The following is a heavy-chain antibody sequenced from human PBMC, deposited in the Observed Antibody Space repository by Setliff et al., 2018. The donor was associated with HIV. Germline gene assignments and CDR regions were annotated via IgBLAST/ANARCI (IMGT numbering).Heavy chain of an antibody. Sequence: SETLSLTCAVYGGSFSGYYWSWIRQPPGKGLEWIGEIIHSGSTNYNPSLKSRVTVSADTSKNQFSLRLNSVTAADTAVYCCAREERGWSNRGAFDVWGLGTMVTVSS. CDR2: IIHSGST. CDR1: GGSFSGYY. J-gene: IGHJ3*01. D-gene: IGHD6-19*01. V-gene: IGHV4-34*12. CDR3: AREERGWSNRGAFDV.